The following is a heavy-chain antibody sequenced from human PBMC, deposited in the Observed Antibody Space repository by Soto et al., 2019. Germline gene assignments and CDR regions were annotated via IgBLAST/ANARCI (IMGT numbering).Heavy chain of an antibody. V-gene: IGHV1-18*01. D-gene: IGHD2-15*01. Sequence: QVQLVQSGAEVKKPGASVKVSCKASGYTFTSYGISWVRQAPGQGLEWMGWISAYNGNTNYAQKLQGRVTMTTDTSTSTAYMELRSLRSDDTAVYDCARDPRDIVVVVAATFFDYWGQGTLVTVSS. J-gene: IGHJ4*02. CDR3: ARDPRDIVVVVAATFFDY. CDR2: ISAYNGNT. CDR1: GYTFTSYG.